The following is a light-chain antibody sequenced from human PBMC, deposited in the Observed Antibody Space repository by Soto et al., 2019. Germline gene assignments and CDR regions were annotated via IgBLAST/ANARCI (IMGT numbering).Light chain of an antibody. CDR1: QGIANF. CDR3: QQLNSFPIP. V-gene: IGKV1-9*01. CDR2: GAS. J-gene: IGKJ3*01. Sequence: IPLTQSPSSLSASVGDRVTISCRASQGIANFLAWYQQKPGKAPKLLIYGASTLQSGVPSRFSGIGSGTDFTLTISSLQPEDFATYYCQQLNSFPIPFGPGTKVDIK.